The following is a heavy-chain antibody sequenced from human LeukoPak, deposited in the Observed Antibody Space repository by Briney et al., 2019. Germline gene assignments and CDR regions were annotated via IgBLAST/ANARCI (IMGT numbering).Heavy chain of an antibody. J-gene: IGHJ6*03. CDR2: IIPIFGTA. D-gene: IGHD5-24*01. CDR1: GGTFSSYA. Sequence: GASVKVSCKASGGTFSSYAISWVRQAPGQGLEWMGGIIPIFGTANYAQKFQGRVTITADKSTSTAYMELSSLRSEDTAVYYCARNDGYNGYYYMDVWGKGTTVTVSS. CDR3: ARNDGYNGYYYMDV. V-gene: IGHV1-69*06.